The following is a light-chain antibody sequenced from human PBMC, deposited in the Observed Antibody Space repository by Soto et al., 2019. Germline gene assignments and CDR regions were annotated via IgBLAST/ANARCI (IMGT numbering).Light chain of an antibody. J-gene: IGKJ5*01. CDR3: QKLNTYPLT. V-gene: IGKV1-5*01. Sequence: DIELTQTPSTLSPSVGDEVTITCRASQTISRWLAWYKQKPGRAPKLLIYDASTLESGVPPRFRGSGSGTEFTLTISSLKPEDFARYYCQKLNTYPLTFGQGTRLEIK. CDR1: QTISRW. CDR2: DAS.